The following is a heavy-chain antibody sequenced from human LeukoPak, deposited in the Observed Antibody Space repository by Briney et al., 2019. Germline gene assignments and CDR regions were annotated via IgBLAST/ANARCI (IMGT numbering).Heavy chain of an antibody. D-gene: IGHD4-23*01. CDR3: AREVVTFFDY. J-gene: IGHJ4*02. Sequence: SETLSLTCTVSGGSISSYYWSWIRQPPGKGLEWIGYIHYSGSTNYNPSLKSRVTISVDTSKNQFSLKLSSVTAADTAVYYCAREVVTFFDYWGQGTLVTVSS. V-gene: IGHV4-59*01. CDR1: GGSISSYY. CDR2: IHYSGST.